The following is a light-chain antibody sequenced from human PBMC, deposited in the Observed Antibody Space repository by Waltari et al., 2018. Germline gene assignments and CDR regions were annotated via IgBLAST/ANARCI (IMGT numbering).Light chain of an antibody. CDR1: QSLVHSDGNTY. J-gene: IGKJ1*01. V-gene: IGKV2-30*02. Sequence: DVVMTQSPLSLPVTLGQSASISCRSSQSLVHSDGNTYLNLFQQRPGQSTRRLIYKVSRPDSGVPDRFRGRWSGTDFTLKISRVEAADVGVFYCMQGTEWPRTFGQGTKVQIK. CDR2: KVS. CDR3: MQGTEWPRT.